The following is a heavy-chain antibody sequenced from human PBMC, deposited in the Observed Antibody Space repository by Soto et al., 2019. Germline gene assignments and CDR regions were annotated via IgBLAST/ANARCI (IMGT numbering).Heavy chain of an antibody. J-gene: IGHJ3*02. CDR1: GFTFSSYA. CDR2: ISGSGGGT. Sequence: EVQLLESGGGLVQPGGSLRISCTASGFTFSSYAMTWVRQAPGKGLEWVSAISGSGGGTYYADSVKGRFTIYRDNSKNTLYLQLNSLRAEDTAVYYCAKDAGYCSGGNCYSYHDAFDIWGQGTLVTVSS. D-gene: IGHD2-15*01. CDR3: AKDAGYCSGGNCYSYHDAFDI. V-gene: IGHV3-23*01.